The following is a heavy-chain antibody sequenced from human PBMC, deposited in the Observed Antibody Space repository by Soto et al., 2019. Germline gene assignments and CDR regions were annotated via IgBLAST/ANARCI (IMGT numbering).Heavy chain of an antibody. CDR1: GFTFSNAW. Sequence: GGSLRLCCAASGFTFSNAWMSWVRQAPGKGLEWVGRIKSKTDGGTTDYAAPVKGRFTISRDDSKNTLYLQMNSLKTEDTAVYYCTKMLIEYYYDSSGYYSIEAFDIWGQGTMVTVSS. CDR2: IKSKTDGGTT. J-gene: IGHJ3*02. V-gene: IGHV3-15*01. CDR3: TKMLIEYYYDSSGYYSIEAFDI. D-gene: IGHD3-22*01.